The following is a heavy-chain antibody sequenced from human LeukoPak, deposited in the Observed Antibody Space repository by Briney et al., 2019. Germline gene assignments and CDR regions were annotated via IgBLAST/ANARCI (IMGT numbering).Heavy chain of an antibody. CDR1: RFTFSSYG. J-gene: IGHJ3*02. CDR3: ARDLTNIHTTGSTYDAIDI. V-gene: IGHV3-30*19. D-gene: IGHD1-1*01. CDR2: ISYDGSNK. Sequence: GGSLRLSCAASRFTFSSYGMHWVRQAPGKGLEWVAVISYDGSNKYYADSVKGRFTISRDNSKNTLFLQMNSLRAEDTAVYYCARDLTNIHTTGSTYDAIDIWGQGTMVTVSS.